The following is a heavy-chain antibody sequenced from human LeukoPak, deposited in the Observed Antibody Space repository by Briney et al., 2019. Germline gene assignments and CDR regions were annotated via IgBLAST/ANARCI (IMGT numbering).Heavy chain of an antibody. V-gene: IGHV2-70*04. D-gene: IGHD3-10*01. Sequence: SGPALVKPTQTLTLTCTFSGFSLSTTGMRVSWIRHPPGKALEWLARSDWDDDKFYSTSLKTRLTISKDTSKNQVVLTMTNMDPVDTATYYCARMTSYGSGFDPWGQGTLVTVSS. J-gene: IGHJ5*02. CDR2: SDWDDDK. CDR1: GFSLSTTGMR. CDR3: ARMTSYGSGFDP.